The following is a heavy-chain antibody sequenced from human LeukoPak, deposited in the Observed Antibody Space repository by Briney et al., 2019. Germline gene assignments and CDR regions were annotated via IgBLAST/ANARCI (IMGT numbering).Heavy chain of an antibody. CDR3: ARLVVPPGNRGWYYEH. D-gene: IGHD2-2*01. CDR1: GFILSNYW. Sequence: GGSLRLSCAASGFILSNYWMSWVSQGPGEGLEWAANINQGGSEKYYVDSVKGRFTISRDNAKNSLDLQMNSLRVEDTAIYYCARLVVPPGNRGWYYEHWGEGTLLTVSS. CDR2: INQGGSEK. V-gene: IGHV3-7*03. J-gene: IGHJ4*02.